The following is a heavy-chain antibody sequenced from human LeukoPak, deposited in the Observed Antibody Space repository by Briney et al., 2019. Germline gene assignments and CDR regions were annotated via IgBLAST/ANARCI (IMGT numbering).Heavy chain of an antibody. CDR3: ARDPRWLTPDCTSTSCYENYFDP. V-gene: IGHV4-38-2*02. J-gene: IGHJ5*02. Sequence: PSETLSLTCGVSGYSLSSGYQWAWIRRSPGKGLEWIGSIYHSGSAHYNPSLKSRVTISVETSKNQFSLNMYSVTAADTAVYYCARDPRWLTPDCTSTSCYENYFDPWGQGTLVTVSS. CDR1: GYSLSSGYQ. CDR2: IYHSGSA. D-gene: IGHD2-2*01.